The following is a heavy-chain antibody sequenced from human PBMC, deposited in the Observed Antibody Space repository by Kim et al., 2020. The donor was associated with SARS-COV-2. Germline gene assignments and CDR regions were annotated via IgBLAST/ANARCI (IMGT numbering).Heavy chain of an antibody. CDR1: GFTFSSYS. J-gene: IGHJ4*02. CDR3: ARGPWMQLPFDY. D-gene: IGHD5-18*01. V-gene: IGHV3-21*01. CDR2: ISSSGTYM. Sequence: GGSLRLSCAASGFTFSSYSMNWVRQAPGKGLEWVSSISSSGTYMFYADSLKGRFTISRDNAKNSLHLQMSSVTADDTAVYYCARGPWMQLPFDYWGQGTLVTVSS.